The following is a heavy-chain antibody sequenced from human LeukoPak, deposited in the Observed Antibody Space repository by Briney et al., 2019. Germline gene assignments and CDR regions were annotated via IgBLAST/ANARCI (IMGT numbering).Heavy chain of an antibody. D-gene: IGHD2-8*01. J-gene: IGHJ5*02. CDR1: GYTFTSYG. Sequence: ASVKVSCKASGYTFTSYGISWVRQAPGPGLEWMGWSSAYNGITNYAQKLQGRVTMTTDTSTSTAYMELRSLRSDDTAVYYCARDPIMVYALTGSNWFDPWGQGTLVTVSS. CDR3: ARDPIMVYALTGSNWFDP. CDR2: SSAYNGIT. V-gene: IGHV1-18*01.